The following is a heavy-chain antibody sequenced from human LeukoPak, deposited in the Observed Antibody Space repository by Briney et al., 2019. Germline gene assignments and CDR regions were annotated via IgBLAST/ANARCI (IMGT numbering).Heavy chain of an antibody. Sequence: ASVKVSCKASGYTFTGYYMHWVRRAPGQGLEWMGWINPNNGDTDSAQKFEGRVTMTRDTSISTAYMELRSLRSDDTAMYYCARGGSLYYYYYYMDVWGKGTTVTISS. V-gene: IGHV1-2*02. CDR1: GYTFTGYY. CDR2: INPNNGDT. D-gene: IGHD2-15*01. J-gene: IGHJ6*03. CDR3: ARGGSLYYYYYYMDV.